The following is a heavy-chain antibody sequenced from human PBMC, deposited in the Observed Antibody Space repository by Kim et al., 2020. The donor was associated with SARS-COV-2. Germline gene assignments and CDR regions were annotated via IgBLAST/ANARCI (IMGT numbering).Heavy chain of an antibody. D-gene: IGHD3-22*01. CDR2: IYPGDSDT. CDR3: ARWLEWYYYDSSGSSYNWFDP. V-gene: IGHV5-51*01. Sequence: GESLKISCKGSGYSFTSYWIGWVRQMPGKGLEWMGIIYPGDSDTRYSPSFQGQVTISADKSISTAYLQWSSLKASDTAMYYCARWLEWYYYDSSGSSYNWFDPWGQGTLVTVSS. J-gene: IGHJ5*02. CDR1: GYSFTSYW.